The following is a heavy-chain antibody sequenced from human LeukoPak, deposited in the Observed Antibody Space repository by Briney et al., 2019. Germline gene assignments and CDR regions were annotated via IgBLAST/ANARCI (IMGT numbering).Heavy chain of an antibody. J-gene: IGHJ4*02. Sequence: PSETLSLTCTVSGGSISRSSYYWGWIRQPPGKGLEWIGSIYYSGSTYYNPSLKSRVTISVDTSKNQFSLKLSSVTAADTAVYYCARRPAGWFGEFQPFDYWGQGTLVTVSS. V-gene: IGHV4-39*01. CDR1: GGSISRSSYY. D-gene: IGHD3-10*01. CDR3: ARRPAGWFGEFQPFDY. CDR2: IYYSGST.